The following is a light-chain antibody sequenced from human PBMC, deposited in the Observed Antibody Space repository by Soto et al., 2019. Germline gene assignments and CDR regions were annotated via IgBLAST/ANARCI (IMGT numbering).Light chain of an antibody. CDR3: HQYYTTPRT. CDR1: QSVLFTSNNKNY. CDR2: WAS. Sequence: DIVMTQSPDSLAVSLGERATINCKSSQSVLFTSNNKNYLAWYQQRPGQPPKLLISWASTRESGVPDRFSGSGYGTDFTLTISSLQAEDVAVYYCHQYYTTPRTFGQGTKVEVK. V-gene: IGKV4-1*01. J-gene: IGKJ1*01.